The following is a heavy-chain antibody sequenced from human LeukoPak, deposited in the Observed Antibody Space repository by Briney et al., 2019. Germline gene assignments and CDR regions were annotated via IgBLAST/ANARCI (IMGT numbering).Heavy chain of an antibody. Sequence: GGSLRLSCAASGFTLSSYAMHWVRQAPGKGLEWVAVISYDGSNKYYADSVKGRFTICRDNSKNTLYLQRNSLRVEATDVYYCASFGGPVVVVPAAPQAPHDAFDIWGQGAMVTVSS. CDR2: ISYDGSNK. D-gene: IGHD2-2*01. CDR1: GFTLSSYA. CDR3: ASFGGPVVVVPAAPQAPHDAFDI. V-gene: IGHV3-30*04. J-gene: IGHJ3*02.